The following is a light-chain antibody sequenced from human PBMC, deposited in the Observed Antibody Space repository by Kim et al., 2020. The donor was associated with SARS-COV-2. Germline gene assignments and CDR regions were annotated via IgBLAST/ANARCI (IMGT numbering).Light chain of an antibody. CDR2: LNSDGSH. CDR3: QTWGTGIQV. J-gene: IGLJ1*01. Sequence: QLVLTQSPSASASLGASVKLTCTLSSGHSSYAIAWHQQQPEKGPRYLMKLNSDGSHGKGDGIPDRFSGSSSGAERYLTISSLQSEDEADYYCQTWGTGIQVFGTGTKVTVL. V-gene: IGLV4-69*01. CDR1: SGHSSYA.